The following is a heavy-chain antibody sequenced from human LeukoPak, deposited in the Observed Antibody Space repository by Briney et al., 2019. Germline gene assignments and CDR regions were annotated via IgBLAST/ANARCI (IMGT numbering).Heavy chain of an antibody. CDR2: ISSSSSTI. J-gene: IGHJ4*02. V-gene: IGHV3-48*01. Sequence: GGSLRPSGAAPGFTSRTYRMNWVRKAPGKGLEWVSYISSSSSTIYYPDSVKGRFTTSRDNSKNTLNLQRTSLKAEDTAVYYCAEDPEWGSTSCYDYWGQGTLVTVSS. CDR3: AEDPEWGSTSCYDY. D-gene: IGHD2-2*01. CDR1: GFTSRTYR.